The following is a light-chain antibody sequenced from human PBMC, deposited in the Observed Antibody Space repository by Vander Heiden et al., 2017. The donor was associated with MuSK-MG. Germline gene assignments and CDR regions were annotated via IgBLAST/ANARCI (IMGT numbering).Light chain of an antibody. J-gene: IGLJ2*01. CDR3: SSYTSSSVV. Sequence: QSALTQPASVSGSPGQSITISCTGTSSDVGGYNYVSWYKQHPGKAPKLMIYDGSNRPSGVSNRFSGSKSGNTASLTISGLQAEDEDDYYCSSYTSSSVVFGGGTKLTVL. CDR1: SSDVGGYNY. CDR2: DGS. V-gene: IGLV2-14*03.